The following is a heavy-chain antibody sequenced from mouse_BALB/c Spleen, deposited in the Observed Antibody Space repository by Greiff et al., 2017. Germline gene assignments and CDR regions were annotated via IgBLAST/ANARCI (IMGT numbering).Heavy chain of an antibody. D-gene: IGHD2-14*01. CDR1: GFTFSDYY. CDR2: ISDGGSYT. V-gene: IGHV5-4*02. CDR3: AREHRYDEGAYAMDY. Sequence: EVQLVESGGGLVKPGGSLKLSCAASGFTFSDYYMYWVRQTPEKRLEWVATISDGGSYTYYPDSVKGRFTISRDNAKNNLYLQMSSLKSEDTAMYYCAREHRYDEGAYAMDYWGQGTSVTVFS. J-gene: IGHJ4*01.